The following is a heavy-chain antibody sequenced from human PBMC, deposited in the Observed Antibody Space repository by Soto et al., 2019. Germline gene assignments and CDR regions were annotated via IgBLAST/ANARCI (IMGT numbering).Heavy chain of an antibody. CDR2: ISGSGGST. Sequence: GESLKISCAASGFTFSSYAMSWVRQAPGKGLEWVSAISGSGGSTYYADSVKGRFTISRDNSKNTLYLQMNSLRAEDTAVYYCARKEYCSGGSCYSNLPRFGYCGQGTLVTVSS. V-gene: IGHV3-23*01. CDR1: GFTFSSYA. D-gene: IGHD2-15*01. CDR3: ARKEYCSGGSCYSNLPRFGY. J-gene: IGHJ4*02.